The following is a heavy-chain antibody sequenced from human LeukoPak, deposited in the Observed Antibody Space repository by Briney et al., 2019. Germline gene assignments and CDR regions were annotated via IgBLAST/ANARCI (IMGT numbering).Heavy chain of an antibody. V-gene: IGHV3-53*01. D-gene: IGHD3-10*02. CDR1: GFTVSSSH. J-gene: IGHJ4*02. CDR3: ARVYNYVFDY. CDR2: IYSGGDT. Sequence: GGSLRLSCAASGFTVSSSHMAWVRQAVGKGLEWVSFIYSGGDTSYADSVKGRFTISRDNSKNTLYLQMNSLRAEDTAVYYCARVYNYVFDYWGQGTLVTVSS.